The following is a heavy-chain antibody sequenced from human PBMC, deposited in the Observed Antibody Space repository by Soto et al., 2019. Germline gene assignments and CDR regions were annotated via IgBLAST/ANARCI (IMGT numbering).Heavy chain of an antibody. D-gene: IGHD1-7*01. CDR3: ARVSLTGTTLDY. V-gene: IGHV1-18*04. J-gene: IGHJ4*02. CDR2: ISAYNGNT. Sequence: ASVKVSCKASGYTITSYGISWVRQAPGQGLEWMGWISAYNGNTNYAQKLQGRVTMTTDTSTSTAYMELRSLRSDDTAVYYCARVSLTGTTLDYWGQGTLVTVSS. CDR1: GYTITSYG.